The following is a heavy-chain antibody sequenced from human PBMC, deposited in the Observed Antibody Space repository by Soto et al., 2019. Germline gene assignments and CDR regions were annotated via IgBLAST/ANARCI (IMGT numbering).Heavy chain of an antibody. CDR3: AFQSGTVTPLGMDV. CDR1: GGTFSSYA. Sequence: QVQLVQSGAEVKKPGSSVKVSCKASGGTFSSYAISWVRQAPGQGLEWMGGIIPIFGTANYAQKFQGRVTITADESTSTDSMELRSLRSEDTAVYYWAFQSGTVTPLGMDVWGKGATVTVSS. J-gene: IGHJ6*04. CDR2: IIPIFGTA. V-gene: IGHV1-69*12. D-gene: IGHD4-17*01.